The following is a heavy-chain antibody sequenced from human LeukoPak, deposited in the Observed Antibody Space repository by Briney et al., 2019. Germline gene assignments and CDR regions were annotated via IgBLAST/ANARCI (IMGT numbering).Heavy chain of an antibody. V-gene: IGHV1-8*01. D-gene: IGHD3-16*01. CDR2: MNPNSGNT. CDR3: ATDLGADYFDY. CDR1: GYTFTSYD. J-gene: IGHJ4*02. Sequence: ASVKVSCKASGYTFTSYDINWVRQATGQGLEWMGWMNPNSGNTGYAQKFQGRVTMTEDASTDTAHMELSSLRSEDTAVYYCATDLGADYFDYWGQGTLVTVSS.